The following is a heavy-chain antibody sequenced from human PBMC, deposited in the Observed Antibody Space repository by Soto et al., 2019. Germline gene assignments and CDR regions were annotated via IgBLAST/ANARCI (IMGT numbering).Heavy chain of an antibody. J-gene: IGHJ4*01. Sequence: GGSLRLSCAASGFTVSSNYMSWVRQAPGKGLEWVSVIYSGGSTYYADSVKGRFTISRDNSKNTLYLQMNSLRAEDTAVYYCARSQHSSRPPVIVYWAQGTLVTVSS. CDR2: IYSGGST. V-gene: IGHV3-66*01. CDR1: GFTVSSNY. CDR3: ARSQHSSRPPVIVY. D-gene: IGHD6-13*01.